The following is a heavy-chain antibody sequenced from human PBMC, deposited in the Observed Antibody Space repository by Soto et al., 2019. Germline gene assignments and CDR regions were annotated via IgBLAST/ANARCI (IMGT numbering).Heavy chain of an antibody. CDR3: ARRYGSAIDY. CDR1: GGTISSWY. Sequence: QVQLQESGPGLVKPSETLSLTCTVSGGTISSWYWSWIRQPPGKGLEWIGYIYYSGSTNCNPSLKSRVNRSVDTSKNQCSLKLSSVTAADTAVYYCARRYGSAIDYWGQGNLVTVSS. J-gene: IGHJ4*02. V-gene: IGHV4-59*08. CDR2: IYYSGST. D-gene: IGHD1-26*01.